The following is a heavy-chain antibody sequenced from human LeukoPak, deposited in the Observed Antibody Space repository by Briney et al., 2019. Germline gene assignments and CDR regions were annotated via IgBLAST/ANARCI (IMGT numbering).Heavy chain of an antibody. CDR3: ARDDSGYSQLYY. D-gene: IGHD3-22*01. CDR2: LSFDKSEE. CDR1: GLTFGSYG. Sequence: GGSLRLSRAASGLTFGSYGRHWVRQAPGKGLEWVAILSFDKSEEKYADSVKGRFTISRDNSKSTLYLQMNSLRPEDTAVYFCARDDSGYSQLYYWGQGTLVTVSS. V-gene: IGHV3-30*03. J-gene: IGHJ4*02.